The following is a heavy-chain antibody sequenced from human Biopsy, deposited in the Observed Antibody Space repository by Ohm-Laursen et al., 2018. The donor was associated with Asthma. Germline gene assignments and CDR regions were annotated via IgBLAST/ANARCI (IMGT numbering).Heavy chain of an antibody. J-gene: IGHJ4*02. V-gene: IGHV1-24*01. CDR1: GYSLTDLS. CDR3: ASDFPKDYVRYNFQF. D-gene: IGHD4-17*01. CDR2: HDHEEGGT. Sequence: SVTVSCKVSGYSLTDLSMHWVRQAPGQGLEWMGGHDHEEGGTVNARRFQGRVTMTEDTSTDTAYMELSSLSSGDTAVYYCASDFPKDYVRYNFQFWGQGTLVTVSS.